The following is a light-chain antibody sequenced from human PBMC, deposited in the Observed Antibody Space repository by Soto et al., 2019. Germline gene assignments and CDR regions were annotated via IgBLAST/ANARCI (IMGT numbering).Light chain of an antibody. J-gene: IGKJ1*01. CDR1: RSVSSSY. CDR3: QQYKT. CDR2: GAS. V-gene: IGKV3-20*01. Sequence: EIVLTQSPVTLSLSPGERATLSCRTSRSVSSSYLAWYQQKPGQAPRLLIYGASSRATGIPDRFSGSGSGTDFTLTISRLEPEDFAVYYCQQYKTFGQGTKV.